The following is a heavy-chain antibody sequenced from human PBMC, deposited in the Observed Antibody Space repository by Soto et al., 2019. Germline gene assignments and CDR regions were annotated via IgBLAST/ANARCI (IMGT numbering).Heavy chain of an antibody. V-gene: IGHV3-30*18. Sequence: GWSLRLSCAASGFSFTTYVMHLVRQAPGKGLEWVAVISHDGSYKYYGDAVKGRFTISRDTSKNAVYLEMNSLRPEDTAVYYCAKGLLAIVGTTLPRDAFNIWGQGTTVTVS. CDR3: AKGLLAIVGTTLPRDAFNI. CDR1: GFSFTTYV. CDR2: ISHDGSYK. D-gene: IGHD1-26*01. J-gene: IGHJ3*02.